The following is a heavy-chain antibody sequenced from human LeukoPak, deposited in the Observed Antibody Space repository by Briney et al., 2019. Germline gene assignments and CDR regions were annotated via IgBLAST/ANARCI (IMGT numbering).Heavy chain of an antibody. Sequence: GGSLRLSCAASGFTFTDYFMGWIRQAPGKGLDWVSHISRLGDTIDYADSVKGRFTISRDNAKNSLFLQMNFLRAEDAAVYFCARVRRGGDSRYFDYWGQGAPVTVSS. CDR1: GFTFTDYF. J-gene: IGHJ4*02. CDR3: ARVRRGGDSRYFDY. V-gene: IGHV3-11*01. CDR2: ISRLGDTI. D-gene: IGHD2-21*02.